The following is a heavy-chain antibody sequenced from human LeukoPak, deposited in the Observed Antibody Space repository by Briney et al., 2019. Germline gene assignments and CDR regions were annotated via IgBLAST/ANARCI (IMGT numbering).Heavy chain of an antibody. J-gene: IGHJ3*02. CDR2: IDPGDSDT. CDR3: VRQVSNAFDI. V-gene: IGHV5-51*01. D-gene: IGHD5/OR15-5a*01. Sequence: PGESLKISCQGSGYSFASHWIGWVRQMPGKGQEWMGMIDPGDSDTRYSPSFQGQVTISADKSISTAYLQWSHLRASDTAMYYCVRQVSNAFDIWGQGTMVIVSS. CDR1: GYSFASHW.